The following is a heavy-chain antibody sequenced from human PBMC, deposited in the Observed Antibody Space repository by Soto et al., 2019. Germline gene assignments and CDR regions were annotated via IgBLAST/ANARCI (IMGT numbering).Heavy chain of an antibody. CDR3: AKWERIAADGHNHDGLDV. Sequence: EVQLVESGGGLVKPGGSLRLSCAASGFIFSDYTMNWVRQAPGKGPEWVSSISGRSRYIRYADLVMGRFTISRDNAKNSLYLQRISPRAEETALCYRAKWERIAADGHNHDGLDVWVQGTSVTVSS. V-gene: IGHV3-21*06. CDR1: GFIFSDYT. J-gene: IGHJ6*02. CDR2: ISGRSRYI. D-gene: IGHD6-25*01.